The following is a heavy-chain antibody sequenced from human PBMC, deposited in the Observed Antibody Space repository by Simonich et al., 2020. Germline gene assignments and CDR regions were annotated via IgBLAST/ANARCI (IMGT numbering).Heavy chain of an antibody. D-gene: IGHD3-22*01. CDR3: ARGRYYYDSSGYYYDAFDI. V-gene: IGHV1-2*02. Sequence: QVQLVQSGAEVKKPGASVKVSCKASGYTFTGYYMHWVRQAPGQGLEWMRWINPNMGGTNYAQKFQGRVTMTRDTSISTAYMELSRLRSDDTAVYYCARGRYYYDSSGYYYDAFDIWGQGTMVTVSS. CDR1: GYTFTGYY. J-gene: IGHJ3*02. CDR2: INPNMGGT.